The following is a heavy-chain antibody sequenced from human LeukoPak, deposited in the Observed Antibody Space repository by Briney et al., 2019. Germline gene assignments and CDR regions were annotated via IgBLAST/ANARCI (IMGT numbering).Heavy chain of an antibody. V-gene: IGHV4-61*02. CDR3: ARDSGNYYYYYYMDV. J-gene: IGHJ6*03. Sequence: PSQSLSLTCTVSGGSISSGSYYWSRIRQPAGKGLEWFGRIYASGITHYNPTIKSRVTISVHTSKNQFSLKLSSVTAADTAVYYCARDSGNYYYYYYMDVWGKGTTVTVSS. CDR1: GGSISSGSYY. D-gene: IGHD4-23*01. CDR2: IYASGIT.